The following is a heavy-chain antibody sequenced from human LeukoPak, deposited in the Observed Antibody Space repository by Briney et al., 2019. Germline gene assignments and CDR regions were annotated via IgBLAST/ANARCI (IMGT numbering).Heavy chain of an antibody. CDR3: ARNWYYDSSGTLDY. V-gene: IGHV4-4*07. D-gene: IGHD3-22*01. J-gene: IGHJ4*02. Sequence: PSETLSLTCTVSGGSISSYYWSWIRQPAGKGLEWIGRIYTSGSTNYNPSLKSRVTMSVDTSKNQFSLKLSSVPAADTAVYYCARNWYYDSSGTLDYWGQGTLVTVSS. CDR2: IYTSGST. CDR1: GGSISSYY.